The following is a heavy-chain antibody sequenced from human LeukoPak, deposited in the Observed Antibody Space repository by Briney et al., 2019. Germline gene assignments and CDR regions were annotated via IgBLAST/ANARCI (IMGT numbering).Heavy chain of an antibody. V-gene: IGHV3-48*01. J-gene: IGHJ4*02. Sequence: GGSLRLSCTASGFPFIEYSMNWVRQVPGKGLEGSSYIGIDSGNTKYADSVRGRFTISADKAKNSLYLQMNSLRVEDTAVYYCARDHNYAFDNWGQGTLVSVAS. D-gene: IGHD1-1*01. CDR1: GFPFIEYS. CDR2: IGIDSGNT. CDR3: ARDHNYAFDN.